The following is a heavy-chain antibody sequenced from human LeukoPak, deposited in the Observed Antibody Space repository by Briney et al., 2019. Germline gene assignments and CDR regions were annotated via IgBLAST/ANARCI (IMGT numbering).Heavy chain of an antibody. D-gene: IGHD3-16*02. CDR1: GGSISSYY. CDR3: ARGRVDMITFGGVIVYYFDY. Sequence: SETLSLTCTVSGGSISSYYWSWIRQPAGKGLEWIGRIYTSGSTNYNPSLKSRVTMSVDTSKNQFSLKLSSVTAADTAVYYCARGRVDMITFGGVIVYYFDYWGQGTLVTVSS. CDR2: IYTSGST. J-gene: IGHJ4*02. V-gene: IGHV4-4*07.